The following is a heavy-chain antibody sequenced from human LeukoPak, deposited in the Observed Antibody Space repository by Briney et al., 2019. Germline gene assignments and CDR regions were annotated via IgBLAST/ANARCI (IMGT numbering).Heavy chain of an antibody. CDR1: GGTFSSYA. CDR3: ARKGYDFWSGYYTGIGFWFDP. D-gene: IGHD3-3*01. Sequence: SVKVSCKASGGTFSSYAISWVRQAPGQGLEWMGGIIPTFGTANYAQKFQGRVTITADESTSTAYMELSSLRSEDTAVYYCARKGYDFWSGYYTGIGFWFDPWGQGTLVTVSS. J-gene: IGHJ5*02. V-gene: IGHV1-69*13. CDR2: IIPTFGTA.